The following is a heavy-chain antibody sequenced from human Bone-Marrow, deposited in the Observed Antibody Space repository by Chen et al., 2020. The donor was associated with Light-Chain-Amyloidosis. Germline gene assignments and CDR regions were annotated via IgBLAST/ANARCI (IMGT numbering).Heavy chain of an antibody. Sequence: QVRLVXXGGGGVQPGGSLRLSCAASGFTFSHYAMLWVRQAPGKGLEWVAVIWSDGNNKXXXXSVKGRFTIXXXXXXXXXXXXXXXXXXXXXXXXYCAREGDDDYPFDYWGQETLVTVSS. CDR1: GFTFSHYA. J-gene: IGHJ4*02. CDR2: IWSDGNNK. V-gene: IGHV3-33*08. CDR3: AREGDDDYPFDY. D-gene: IGHD2-21*01.